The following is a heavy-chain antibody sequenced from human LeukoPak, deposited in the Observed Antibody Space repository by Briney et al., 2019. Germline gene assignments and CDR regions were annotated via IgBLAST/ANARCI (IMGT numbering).Heavy chain of an antibody. Sequence: GASVKVSCKASGYTFTSCAMNWVRQAPGQGLEWMGWINTNTGNPTYAQGFTGRFVFSLDTSVSTAYLQISSLKAEDTAVYYCATDYTVTTSGAFDIWGQGTMVTVSS. D-gene: IGHD4-17*01. CDR3: ATDYTVTTSGAFDI. CDR2: INTNTGNP. J-gene: IGHJ3*02. V-gene: IGHV7-4-1*02. CDR1: GYTFTSCA.